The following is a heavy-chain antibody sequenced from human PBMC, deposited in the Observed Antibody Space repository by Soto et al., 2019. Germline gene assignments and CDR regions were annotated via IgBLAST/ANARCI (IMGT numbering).Heavy chain of an antibody. D-gene: IGHD1-1*01. CDR2: IWFDGSNE. V-gene: IGHV3-33*01. Sequence: PGGSLRLSCAASGFTFSAYGMNWVRQAPGKGLEWVALIWFDGSNENYADSVKGRFTISRDNSKNTLYLQMNSLRAEDTAVYYCARYWREGYGMDVWGQGTTVTVSS. CDR1: GFTFSAYG. J-gene: IGHJ6*02. CDR3: ARYWREGYGMDV.